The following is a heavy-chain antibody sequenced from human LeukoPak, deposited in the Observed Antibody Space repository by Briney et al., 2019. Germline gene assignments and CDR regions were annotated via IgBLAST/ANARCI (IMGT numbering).Heavy chain of an antibody. J-gene: IGHJ4*02. D-gene: IGHD3-10*01. V-gene: IGHV3-23*01. CDR3: AKSKLRMVRGVIIMPYYFDY. CDR1: GFTFSSYA. CDR2: ISGSGGST. Sequence: GGSLRLSCAASGFTFSSYAMSWVRQAPGKGLEWVSAISGSGGSTYYADSVKGRFAISRDNSKNTLYLQMNSLRAEDTAVYYCAKSKLRMVRGVIIMPYYFDYWGQGTLVTVSS.